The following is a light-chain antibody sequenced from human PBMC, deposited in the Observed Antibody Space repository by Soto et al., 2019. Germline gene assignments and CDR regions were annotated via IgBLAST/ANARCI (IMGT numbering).Light chain of an antibody. CDR3: QRYDRWWT. Sequence: DIQMTQSPSTLSVSVGDRVTITCRASQSISTYLAWYQQRPGKAPKLLIYHASSLESGVPSRFSGSGSGTEFTLTISSLQPDDFATYYCQRYDRWWTFGQGTKVEIK. CDR1: QSISTY. V-gene: IGKV1-5*01. CDR2: HAS. J-gene: IGKJ1*01.